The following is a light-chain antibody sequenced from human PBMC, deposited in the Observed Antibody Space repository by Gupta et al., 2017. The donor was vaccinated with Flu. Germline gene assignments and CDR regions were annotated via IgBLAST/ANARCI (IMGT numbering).Light chain of an antibody. CDR1: QSLVYSDGNTF. CDR3: KQGTYRPCT. J-gene: IGKJ2*02. CDR2: KVT. V-gene: IGKV2-30*01. Sequence: VVMTLSPLSLPVTLGPPALISFSSSQSLVYSDGNTFVNWFQKRPRQAPRRLIDKVTSRDSVVPDICSSGGSGSVSTPISSGLEAEVAGHYYRKQGTYRPCTFGQGTKLEIK.